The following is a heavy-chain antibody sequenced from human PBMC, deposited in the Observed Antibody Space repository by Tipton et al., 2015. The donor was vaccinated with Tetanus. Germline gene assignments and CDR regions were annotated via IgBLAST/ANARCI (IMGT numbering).Heavy chain of an antibody. D-gene: IGHD2/OR15-2a*01. CDR3: ARETISNWFDP. Sequence: TLSLTCTVSGGSISGYYWSWIRQPPGKGLEWIGYIYYSGSTNYNPSPKSRVTISVDTSKNQFSLKLSSVTAADTAVYYCARETISNWFDPWGRGTLVTVSS. CDR2: IYYSGST. V-gene: IGHV4-59*01. J-gene: IGHJ5*02. CDR1: GGSISGYY.